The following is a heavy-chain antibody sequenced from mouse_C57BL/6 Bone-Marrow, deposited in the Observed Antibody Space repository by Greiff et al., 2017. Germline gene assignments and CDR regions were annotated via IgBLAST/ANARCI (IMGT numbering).Heavy chain of an antibody. Sequence: DVHLVESGGDLVKPGGSLKLSCAASGFTFSSYGMSWVRQTPDKRLEWVATISSGGSYTYYPDSVKGRFTISRDNAKNTLYLQMSSLKSEDTAMYYCARQEDWGYAMDYWGQGTSVTVSS. V-gene: IGHV5-6*01. CDR2: ISSGGSYT. CDR1: GFTFSSYG. CDR3: ARQEDWGYAMDY. J-gene: IGHJ4*01.